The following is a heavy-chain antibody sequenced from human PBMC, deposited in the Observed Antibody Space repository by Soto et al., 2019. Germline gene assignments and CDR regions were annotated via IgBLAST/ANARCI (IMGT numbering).Heavy chain of an antibody. CDR3: TTALQLVVTDIRPACNV. CDR1: VFTFSNAG. Sequence: VVSLRLSCASSVFTFSNAGMSCVRHSPGKWLEWVGRIKSKTDGGTTDYAAPVKGRFTISRDDSKNTLYLQMNILKTEDTAVYYCTTALQLVVTDIRPACNVLGQRTRVILSS. V-gene: IGHV3-15*01. CDR2: IKSKTDGGTT. D-gene: IGHD1-1*01. J-gene: IGHJ3*01.